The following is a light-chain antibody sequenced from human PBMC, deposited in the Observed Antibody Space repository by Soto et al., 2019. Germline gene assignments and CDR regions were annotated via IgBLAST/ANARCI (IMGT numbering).Light chain of an antibody. CDR3: CSYAGSSNLVA. J-gene: IGLJ2*01. V-gene: IGLV1-44*01. Sequence: QSVLTQPPSASGTPGQRVTISCSGSSSNIGSNTVSWYQQLPGTAPKLMIYEGSKRPSGVSNRFSGSKSGNTASLTISGLQTEDEADYYCCSYAGSSNLVAFGGGTKLTVL. CDR1: SSNIGSNT. CDR2: EGS.